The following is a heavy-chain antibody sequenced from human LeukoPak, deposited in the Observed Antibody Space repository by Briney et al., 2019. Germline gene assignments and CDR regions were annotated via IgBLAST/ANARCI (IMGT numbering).Heavy chain of an antibody. CDR3: ARVLAVAGTRPFYYYGMDV. V-gene: IGHV4-4*02. J-gene: IGHJ6*04. Sequence: PSGTLSLTCAVSGGSISSSNWWSWVRQPPGKGLEWIGEIYHSGSTNYNPSLKSRVTISVDKSKNQFSLKLSSVTAADTAVYYGARVLAVAGTRPFYYYGMDVWGKGTTVTVSS. CDR1: GGSISSSNW. D-gene: IGHD6-19*01. CDR2: IYHSGST.